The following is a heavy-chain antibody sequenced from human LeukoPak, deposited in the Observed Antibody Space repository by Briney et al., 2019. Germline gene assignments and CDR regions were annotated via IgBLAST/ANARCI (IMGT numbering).Heavy chain of an antibody. Sequence: WASVKVSCKASGYTFTGFFVHWVRQAPGQGRQWMGWINPNTGGTNYAQKSQGRVTMTRDTSISTAYMELSRLRSDDTAVYYCASGDYGDPPLNYWGQGTLVTVSS. D-gene: IGHD4-17*01. J-gene: IGHJ4*02. V-gene: IGHV1-2*02. CDR1: GYTFTGFF. CDR2: INPNTGGT. CDR3: ASGDYGDPPLNY.